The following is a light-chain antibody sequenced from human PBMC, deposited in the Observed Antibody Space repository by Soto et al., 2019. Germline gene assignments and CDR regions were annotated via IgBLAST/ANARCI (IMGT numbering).Light chain of an antibody. V-gene: IGKV3-20*01. CDR2: GAS. Sequence: EIGLTQSPGTLSLSPGERSTLSCSAXQGVSSSYLAWYQQKPGQAPRLLIYGASSRATGIPDRFSGSGSGADFTLTISRLEPEDFAVYYCQQYGSSPLLTFGPGTKVDIK. CDR1: QGVSSSY. J-gene: IGKJ3*01. CDR3: QQYGSSPLLT.